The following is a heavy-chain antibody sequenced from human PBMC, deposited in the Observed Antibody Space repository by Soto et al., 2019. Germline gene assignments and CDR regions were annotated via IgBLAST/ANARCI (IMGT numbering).Heavy chain of an antibody. CDR2: ISGSGNSK. Sequence: PGGSLRLSCAASGFTFSNYAMSWVRQAPGKGLEWVSAISGSGNSKYYADSVKGRFTISRDNSKNTLYLQMNSLRAEDTAVYYCARDRRTYYYDSSGPWDAFDIWGQGTMVTVSS. V-gene: IGHV3-23*01. J-gene: IGHJ3*02. CDR1: GFTFSNYA. CDR3: ARDRRTYYYDSSGPWDAFDI. D-gene: IGHD3-22*01.